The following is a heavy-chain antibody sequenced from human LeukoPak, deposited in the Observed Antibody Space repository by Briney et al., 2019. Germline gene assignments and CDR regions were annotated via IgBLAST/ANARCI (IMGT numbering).Heavy chain of an antibody. J-gene: IGHJ5*02. CDR2: IYYSGST. D-gene: IGHD2-21*02. Sequence: SETLSLTCTVSGGSISSSSYYWGWIRQPPGKGLEWIGSIYYSGSTYYNPSLKSRVTISVDTSKNQFSLKLSSVTAADTAAYYCARRWGCGGDRWGVRFDPWGQGTLVTVSS. CDR1: GGSISSSSYY. V-gene: IGHV4-39*01. CDR3: ARRWGCGGDRWGVRFDP.